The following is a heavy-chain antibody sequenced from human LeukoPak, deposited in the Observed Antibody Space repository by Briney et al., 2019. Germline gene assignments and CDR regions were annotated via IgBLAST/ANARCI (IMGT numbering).Heavy chain of an antibody. V-gene: IGHV6-1*01. CDR3: ARGGSYPLDY. CDR1: GDSVSNNIAT. D-gene: IGHD1-26*01. CDR2: TYYRSKWYR. J-gene: IGHJ4*02. Sequence: SQTLSLTCAISGDSVSNNIATWNWIRQSPSRGLEWLGRTYYRSKWYRGYAVSVKSRITINPDTSKNQFSLQLNSVTPEDTAVYYCARGGSYPLDYWGQGTLVTVSS.